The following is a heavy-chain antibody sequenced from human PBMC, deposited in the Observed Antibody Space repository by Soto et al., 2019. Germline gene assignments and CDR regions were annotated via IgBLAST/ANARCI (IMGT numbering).Heavy chain of an antibody. CDR3: VKDLRLATTTDDSGDY. CDR1: GFTFSSYA. CDR2: ISSNGGST. Sequence: PGGSLRLSCSASGFTFSSYAMHWVRQAPGKGLEYVSAISSNGGSTYYADSVKGRFTISRDNSKNTLYLQMSSLRAEDTAVYYCVKDLRLATTTDDSGDYWGQGTLVTVSS. V-gene: IGHV3-64D*08. J-gene: IGHJ4*02. D-gene: IGHD5-12*01.